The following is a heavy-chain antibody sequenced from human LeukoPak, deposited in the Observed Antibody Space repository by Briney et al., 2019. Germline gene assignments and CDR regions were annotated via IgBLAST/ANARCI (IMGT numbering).Heavy chain of an antibody. J-gene: IGHJ4*02. D-gene: IGHD4-23*01. CDR3: AREIRPSYGGNWVNFDY. CDR1: GFTFSSYW. V-gene: IGHV3-7*01. Sequence: GGSLRLSCAASGFTFSSYWMSWVRQAPGKGLEWVANIKQDGSGKYYVDSVKGRFTISRDNAKNSLYLQMNSLRAGDTAVYYCAREIRPSYGGNWVNFDYWGQGTLVTVSS. CDR2: IKQDGSGK.